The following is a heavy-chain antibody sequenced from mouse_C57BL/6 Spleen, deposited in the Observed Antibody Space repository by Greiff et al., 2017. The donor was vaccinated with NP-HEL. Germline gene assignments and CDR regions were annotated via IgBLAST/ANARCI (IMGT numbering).Heavy chain of an antibody. J-gene: IGHJ3*01. V-gene: IGHV1-15*01. CDR3: TRPDYYGSSYPAWFAY. Sequence: QVQLQQSGAELVRPGASVTLSCKASGYTFTDYEMHWVKQTPVHGLEWIGAIDPETGGTAYNQKFKGKAILTADKSSSTAYMELRSLTSEDSAVYYCTRPDYYGSSYPAWFAYWGQGTLVTVSA. D-gene: IGHD1-1*01. CDR1: GYTFTDYE. CDR2: IDPETGGT.